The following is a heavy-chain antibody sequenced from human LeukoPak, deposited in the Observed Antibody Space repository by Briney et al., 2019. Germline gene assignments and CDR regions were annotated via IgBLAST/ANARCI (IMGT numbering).Heavy chain of an antibody. J-gene: IGHJ4*02. D-gene: IGHD1-1*01. CDR1: GFNFGEFW. Sequence: GGSLRLSCAASGFNFGEFWMAWVRQTPGKGLEWVADIKEDGSEKFYVDSVKGRFTISRDNAKNSLHLQMNSLRAEDTAVYYCARVAAATTNPRFDFWGQGTLVTVSS. CDR3: ARVAAATTNPRFDF. CDR2: IKEDGSEK. V-gene: IGHV3-7*01.